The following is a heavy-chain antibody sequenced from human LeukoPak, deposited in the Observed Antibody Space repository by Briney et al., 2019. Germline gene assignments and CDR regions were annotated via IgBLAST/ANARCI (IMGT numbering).Heavy chain of an antibody. Sequence: KPSETLSLTCTVSGGSISSGDYYWSWIRQPPGTGLEWIGYIYYSGSTYYNPSLKSRVTISVDTSKNQFSLKLSSVTAADTAVYYCARGLDYYGSGSPLFDYWGQGTLVTVSS. CDR3: ARGLDYYGSGSPLFDY. D-gene: IGHD3-10*01. CDR2: IYYSGST. J-gene: IGHJ4*02. V-gene: IGHV4-30-4*01. CDR1: GGSISSGDYY.